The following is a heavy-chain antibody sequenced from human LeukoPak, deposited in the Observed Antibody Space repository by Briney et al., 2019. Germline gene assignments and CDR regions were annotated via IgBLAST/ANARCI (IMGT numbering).Heavy chain of an antibody. V-gene: IGHV4-39*01. CDR1: GDSVSSTTDY. CDR2: IYYTGST. Sequence: SETLSLTCTVSGDSVSSTTDYWGWIRQPPGKGLEWMANIYYTGSTYSNPSLKSRVSMSVDTSKNQFSLKMSSLTAADTAVYFCARLSKGRYFDYIFESWGQGTLVTVSS. CDR3: ARLSKGRYFDYIFES. J-gene: IGHJ4*02. D-gene: IGHD3-9*01.